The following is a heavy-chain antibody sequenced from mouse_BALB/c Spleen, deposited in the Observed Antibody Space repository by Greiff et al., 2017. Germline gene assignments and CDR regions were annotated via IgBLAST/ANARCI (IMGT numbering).Heavy chain of an antibody. CDR3: TRDAGDSFAY. CDR1: GFTFSSYT. J-gene: IGHJ3*01. D-gene: IGHD2-13*01. CDR2: ISSGGSYT. V-gene: IGHV5-6-4*01. Sequence: EVQRVESGGGFVKPGGSLKLSCAASGFTFSSYTMSWVRQTPEKRLEWVATISSGGSYTYYPDSVKGRFTISRDNAKNTLYLQMSSLKSEDTVMYYCTRDAGDSFAYWGQGTLVTVSA.